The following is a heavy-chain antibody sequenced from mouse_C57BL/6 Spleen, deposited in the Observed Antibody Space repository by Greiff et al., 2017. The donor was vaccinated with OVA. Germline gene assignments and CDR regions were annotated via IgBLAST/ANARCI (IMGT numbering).Heavy chain of an antibody. D-gene: IGHD2-1*01. CDR2: ISSGSSTI. CDR1: GFTFSDYG. V-gene: IGHV5-17*01. Sequence: EVKLQESGGGLVKPGGSLKLSCAASGFTFSDYGMHWVRQAPEKGLEWVAYISSGSSTIYYADTVKGRFTISRDNAKNTLFLQMTSLRSEDTAMYYCARPLYYGNYEGFAYWGQGTLVTVSA. J-gene: IGHJ3*01. CDR3: ARPLYYGNYEGFAY.